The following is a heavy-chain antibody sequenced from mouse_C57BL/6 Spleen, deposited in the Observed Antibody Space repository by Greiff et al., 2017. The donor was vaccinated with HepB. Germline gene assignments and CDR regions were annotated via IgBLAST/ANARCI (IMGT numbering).Heavy chain of an antibody. J-gene: IGHJ3*01. V-gene: IGHV6-3*01. D-gene: IGHD2-4*01. Sequence: EVMLVESGGGLVQPGGSMKLSCVASGFTFSNYWMNWVRQSPEKGLEWVAQIRLESDNYATHYAESVKGRFTISRDDSKSSVYLQMNNLRAEDTGIYYCTASIGLRRFAYWGQGTLVTVSA. CDR2: IRLESDNYAT. CDR1: GFTFSNYW. CDR3: TASIGLRRFAY.